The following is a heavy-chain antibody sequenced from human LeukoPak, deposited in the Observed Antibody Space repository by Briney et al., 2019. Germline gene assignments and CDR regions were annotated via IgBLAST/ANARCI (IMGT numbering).Heavy chain of an antibody. Sequence: ASVKVSCKASGYTFTSYAMHWVRQAPGQRLEWMGWINAGNGNTKYSQKFQGRVTITRDTSASTAYMELSSLRSEDTAVYYCARVGEEEVPAAEFDYWGQGTLVTVSS. D-gene: IGHD2-2*01. CDR2: INAGNGNT. CDR1: GYTFTSYA. CDR3: ARVGEEEVPAAEFDY. V-gene: IGHV1-3*01. J-gene: IGHJ4*02.